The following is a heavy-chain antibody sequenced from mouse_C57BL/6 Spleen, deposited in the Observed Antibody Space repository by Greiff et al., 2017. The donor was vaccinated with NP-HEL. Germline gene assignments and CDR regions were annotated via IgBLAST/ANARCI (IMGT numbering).Heavy chain of an antibody. J-gene: IGHJ3*01. CDR2: INPNYGTT. V-gene: IGHV1-39*01. Sequence: VHVKQSGPELVKPCASVKISCKASGYSFTDYNMNWVKQSNGKSLEWIGVINPNYGTTSYNQKFKGKATLTVDQSSSTAYMQLNSLTSEDSAVYYCARSYDYEGLFAYWGQGTLVTVSA. CDR1: GYSFTDYN. CDR3: ARSYDYEGLFAY. D-gene: IGHD2-4*01.